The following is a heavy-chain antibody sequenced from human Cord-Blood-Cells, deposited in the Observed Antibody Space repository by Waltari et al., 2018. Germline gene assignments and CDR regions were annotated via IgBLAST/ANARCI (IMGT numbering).Heavy chain of an antibody. Sequence: QVQLVQSGAEVKKPGASVKVSCKASGYTFTGYYMHWLRQAPGQGLEWMGWINPNRGGTNYAQKFQGWVTMTRDTSISTAYMELSRLRSDDTAVYYCARAGPALSGWYDYWGQGTLVTVSS. CDR2: INPNRGGT. V-gene: IGHV1-2*04. D-gene: IGHD6-19*01. J-gene: IGHJ4*02. CDR3: ARAGPALSGWYDY. CDR1: GYTFTGYY.